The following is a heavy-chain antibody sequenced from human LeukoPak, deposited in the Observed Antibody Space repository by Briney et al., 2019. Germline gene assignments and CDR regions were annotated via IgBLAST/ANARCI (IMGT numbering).Heavy chain of an antibody. CDR3: VRVEVGVLN. V-gene: IGHV4-34*01. Sequence: SETLSLTCAVYGGSFSGYYWTWVRQSPGKGLEWIGEINHSGSTNYNPSLKSRVTISVDTSKNQFSLKLSSVTAADTAVYYCVRVEVGVLNWGQGTLVTVSS. D-gene: IGHD3-22*01. J-gene: IGHJ4*02. CDR2: INHSGST. CDR1: GGSFSGYY.